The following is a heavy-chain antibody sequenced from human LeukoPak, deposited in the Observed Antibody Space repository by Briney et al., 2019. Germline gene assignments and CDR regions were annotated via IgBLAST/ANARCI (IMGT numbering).Heavy chain of an antibody. V-gene: IGHV3-66*01. CDR2: IYVGGDT. CDR1: GFTVSSNY. Sequence: GGPLRLSCAASGFTVSSNYISWVRQAPGKGLEWVSVIYVGGDTYYAGSVKGRFTISRDKSKNTVYLQMNSLRVEDTAVYYCARDRVEGGGRLGAFDIWGQGTMVTVSS. CDR3: ARDRVEGGGRLGAFDI. J-gene: IGHJ3*02. D-gene: IGHD2-15*01.